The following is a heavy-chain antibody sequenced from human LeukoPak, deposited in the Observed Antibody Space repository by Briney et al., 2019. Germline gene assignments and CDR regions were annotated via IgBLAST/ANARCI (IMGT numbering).Heavy chain of an antibody. J-gene: IGHJ6*02. Sequence: SETLSLTCTVSGGSISSYYWSWIRQPPGKGLEWIGYIYYSGSTNYNPSLKSRVTISIDTSKNQFSLKLSSVTAADTAVYYCARDNWNYGSSMDVWGQGTTVTVSS. CDR3: ARDNWNYGSSMDV. CDR2: IYYSGST. D-gene: IGHD1-7*01. CDR1: GGSISSYY. V-gene: IGHV4-59*01.